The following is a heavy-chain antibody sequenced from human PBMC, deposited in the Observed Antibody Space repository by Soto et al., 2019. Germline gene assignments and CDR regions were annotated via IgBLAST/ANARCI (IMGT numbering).Heavy chain of an antibody. CDR3: ARGQEVWWNAGPLVLHDLDV. CDR2: MNPNSGNT. D-gene: IGHD3-16*01. V-gene: IGHV1-8*01. CDR1: RYTFISYD. J-gene: IGHJ6*02. Sequence: QVQLVQSGAEVKKSWASVKVSCKASRYTFISYDINWVRQATGQGLEWMGWMNPNSGNTGYAQKLQGRITMTMNTSINTDYMELISLRSEDTAVYYCARGQEVWWNAGPLVLHDLDVWGQGTTVTVSS.